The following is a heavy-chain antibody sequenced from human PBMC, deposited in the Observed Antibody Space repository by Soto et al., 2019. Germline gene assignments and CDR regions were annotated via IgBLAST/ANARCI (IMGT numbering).Heavy chain of an antibody. Sequence: SETLSLTCTVSGGSISSYYWSWIRQPPGKGLEWIGYIYYSGSTNYNPSLKSRVTISVDTSKNQFSLKLSSVTAADTAVYYCAGGPTWYYYAAGGQGTLVTVS. CDR2: IYYSGST. CDR1: GGSISSYY. J-gene: IGHJ4*02. CDR3: AGGPTWYYYAA. V-gene: IGHV4-59*01. D-gene: IGHD3-10*01.